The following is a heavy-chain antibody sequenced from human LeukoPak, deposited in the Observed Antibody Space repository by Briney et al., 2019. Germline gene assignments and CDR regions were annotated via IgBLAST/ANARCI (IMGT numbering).Heavy chain of an antibody. CDR2: INHSGST. J-gene: IGHJ3*02. Sequence: SETLFLTCAVYGGSFSGYYWSWIRQPPGKGLEWIGEINHSGSTNYNPSLKSRVTISVDTSKNQFSLKLSSVTAADTAVYYCARGVHPDAFDIWGQGTMVTVSS. D-gene: IGHD1-14*01. CDR1: GGSFSGYY. V-gene: IGHV4-34*01. CDR3: ARGVHPDAFDI.